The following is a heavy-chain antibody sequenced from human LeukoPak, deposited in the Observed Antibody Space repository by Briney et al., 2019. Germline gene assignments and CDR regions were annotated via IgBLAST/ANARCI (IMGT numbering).Heavy chain of an antibody. D-gene: IGHD3-22*01. CDR1: GYSFIGYY. V-gene: IGHV1-2*02. CDR2: INPKTGGT. Sequence: ASVKVSCKASGYSFIGYYMHWVRQAPGQGLEWMGWINPKTGGTNYAQKFQDRVTMTRDTSISTAYMELSRLRSDDTAVYYCARVYYDSSGYPDYWGQGTLVTVSS. CDR3: ARVYYDSSGYPDY. J-gene: IGHJ4*02.